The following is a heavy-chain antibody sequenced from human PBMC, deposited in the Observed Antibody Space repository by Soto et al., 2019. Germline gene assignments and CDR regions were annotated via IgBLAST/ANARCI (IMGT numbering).Heavy chain of an antibody. CDR1: GFTSSNYW. J-gene: IGHJ4*02. CDR2: INNDGSRT. V-gene: IGHV3-74*01. Sequence: EVQVVESGGALVQPGGSRRLPCAASGFTSSNYWMHWVRQVPGEGRVWVSSINNDGSRTWYADSVRGRIAMSRDNARNLVYLQMNSLRAEDTAVYYCGTTFEYWGQGALVTVSS. D-gene: IGHD1-1*01. CDR3: GTTFEY.